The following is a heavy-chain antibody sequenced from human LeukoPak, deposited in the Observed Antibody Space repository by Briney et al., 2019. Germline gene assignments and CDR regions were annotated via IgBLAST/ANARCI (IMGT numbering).Heavy chain of an antibody. J-gene: IGHJ4*02. V-gene: IGHV3-23*01. Sequence: GGSLRLSCATSGFTFSSSAMSWVRQPPGKGLAWVSTISGSGGGTYYADSVKGRFTISRDNSKNTLYLQMNSLRAEDTAVFYCGKLFYSSGMYHFDYWGQGTLVTVSS. CDR1: GFTFSSSA. D-gene: IGHD3-10*01. CDR2: ISGSGGGT. CDR3: GKLFYSSGMYHFDY.